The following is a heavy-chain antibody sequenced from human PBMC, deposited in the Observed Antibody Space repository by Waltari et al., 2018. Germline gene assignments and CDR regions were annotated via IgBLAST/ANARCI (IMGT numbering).Heavy chain of an antibody. Sequence: QVQLVQSGAEVKKPGASVKVSCKVSGYTLTELSMHWVRQAPGKGLEWMGGFDPEDDETIYAQKFQGRVTITADKSTSTAYKELSSLRSEDTAVYYCASGIAARRAFDYWGQGTLVTVSS. V-gene: IGHV1-24*01. D-gene: IGHD6-6*01. CDR1: GYTLTELS. CDR2: FDPEDDET. CDR3: ASGIAARRAFDY. J-gene: IGHJ4*02.